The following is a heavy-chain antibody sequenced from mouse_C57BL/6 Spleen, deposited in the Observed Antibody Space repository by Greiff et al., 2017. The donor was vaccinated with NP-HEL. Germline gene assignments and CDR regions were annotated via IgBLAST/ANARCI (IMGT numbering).Heavy chain of an antibody. CDR2: INPNNGGT. CDR3: ARVIPPYYCGSSPDY. D-gene: IGHD1-1*01. Sequence: VQLQQSGPELVKPGASVKISCKASGYTFTDYYMNWVKQSHGKSLEWIGDINPNNGGTSYNQKFKGKATLTVDKSSSTAYMELRSLTSEDSAVYYCARVIPPYYCGSSPDYWGQGTTLTVSS. CDR1: GYTFTDYY. J-gene: IGHJ2*01. V-gene: IGHV1-26*01.